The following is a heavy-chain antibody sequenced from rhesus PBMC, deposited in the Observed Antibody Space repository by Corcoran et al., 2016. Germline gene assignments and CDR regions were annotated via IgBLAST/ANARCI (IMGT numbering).Heavy chain of an antibody. J-gene: IGHJ6*01. D-gene: IGHD2-21*01. V-gene: IGHV4-80*01. CDR2: SNGNSVST. CDR1: GGSFRSYW. Sequence: QVQLQESGPGLAKPAETLSLTCAASGGSFRSYWWRWIRQPPGKGLEWTGESNGNSVSTNVNPPLKSRVTISNDASKNQFTLKLSSMPAADTAVDYCARYGGYCTGSGCYGLGSWGQGVVVTVAS. CDR3: ARYGGYCTGSGCYGLGS.